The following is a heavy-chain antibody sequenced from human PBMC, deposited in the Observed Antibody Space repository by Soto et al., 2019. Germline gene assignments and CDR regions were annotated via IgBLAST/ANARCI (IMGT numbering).Heavy chain of an antibody. CDR3: ARDVVVVTAIPSRAFDI. D-gene: IGHD2-21*02. CDR1: GGTFSSYA. Sequence: QVQLVQSGAEVKKPGSSVKVSCKASGGTFSSYAISWVRQAPGQGLEWMGGIIPIFGTANYAQKFQGRVTITADESTSTAYMELSSLRSEDAALYYCARDVVVVTAIPSRAFDILGQGTMVTVSS. V-gene: IGHV1-69*01. CDR2: IIPIFGTA. J-gene: IGHJ3*02.